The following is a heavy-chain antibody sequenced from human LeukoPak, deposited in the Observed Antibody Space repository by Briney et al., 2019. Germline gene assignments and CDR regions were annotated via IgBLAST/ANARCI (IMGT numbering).Heavy chain of an antibody. D-gene: IGHD5-24*01. Sequence: SVKVSCKASGGTFSSYAISWVRQAPGQGLEWMGGIIPIFGTANYAQKFQGRVTITADESTSTAYMELSSLRSEDTAVYYCAGGLVEMATIYCYYYYGMDVWGQGTTVTVSS. V-gene: IGHV1-69*13. CDR1: GGTFSSYA. CDR3: AGGLVEMATIYCYYYYGMDV. J-gene: IGHJ6*02. CDR2: IIPIFGTA.